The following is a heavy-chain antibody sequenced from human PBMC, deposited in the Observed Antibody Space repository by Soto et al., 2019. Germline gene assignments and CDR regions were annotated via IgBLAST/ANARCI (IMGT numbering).Heavy chain of an antibody. CDR3: ARGDSTDCSNGVCSFFYNHGMDV. V-gene: IGHV1-2*04. CDR1: GYSFTDYH. J-gene: IGHJ6*02. CDR2: INPKSGGT. Sequence: ASVKVSCKASGYSFTDYHIHWVRQAPGQGLEWLGRINPKSGGTSTAQKFQGWVTITTDTSISTASMALTRLTSDDTAIYYCARGDSTDCSNGVCSFFYNHGMDVWGQGTTVTVSS. D-gene: IGHD2-8*01.